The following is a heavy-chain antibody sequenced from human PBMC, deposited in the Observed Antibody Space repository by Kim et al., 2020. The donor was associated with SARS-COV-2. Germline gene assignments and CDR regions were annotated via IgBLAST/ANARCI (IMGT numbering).Heavy chain of an antibody. V-gene: IGHV3-30*04. J-gene: IGHJ4*02. D-gene: IGHD1-1*01. CDR1: GFTFSSYA. CDR3: ARVMSGIVSPYFDY. CDR2: ISYDGSNK. Sequence: GGSLRLSCAASGFTFSSYAMHWVRQAPGKGLEWVAVISYDGSNKYYADSVKGRFTISRDNSKNTLYLQMNSLRAEDTAVYYCARVMSGIVSPYFDYWGQG.